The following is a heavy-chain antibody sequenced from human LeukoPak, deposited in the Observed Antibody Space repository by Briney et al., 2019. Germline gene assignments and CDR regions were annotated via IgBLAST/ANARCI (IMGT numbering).Heavy chain of an antibody. CDR1: GGSISSSSYY. J-gene: IGHJ4*02. Sequence: PSETLSLTCTVSGGSISSSSYYWGWIRQPPGKGLEWIRCIYYSGSTYYNPSLKSPVTISGDTSKTQFSLKLSSVTAADTAVYYCARHGAYYYDSIGYYYFYYWGQGTLVTVSS. CDR2: IYYSGST. V-gene: IGHV4-39*01. D-gene: IGHD3-22*01. CDR3: ARHGAYYYDSIGYYYFYY.